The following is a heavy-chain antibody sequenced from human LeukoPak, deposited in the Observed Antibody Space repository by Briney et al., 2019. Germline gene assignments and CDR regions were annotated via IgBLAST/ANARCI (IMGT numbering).Heavy chain of an antibody. CDR2: IYSGGST. CDR1: GFTVSSNY. J-gene: IGHJ6*03. Sequence: PGGSLRLSCAASGFTVSSNYMSWVRQAPGKGLEWVSVIYSGGSTYYADSVKGRFTISRDNSKNTLYLQMNSQRAEDTAVYYCARDSAVHYYMDVWSKGTTVTVSS. CDR3: ARDSAVHYYMDV. V-gene: IGHV3-66*02. D-gene: IGHD3-10*01.